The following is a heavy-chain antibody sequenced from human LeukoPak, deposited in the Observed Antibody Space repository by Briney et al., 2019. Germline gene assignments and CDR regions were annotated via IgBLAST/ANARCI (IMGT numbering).Heavy chain of an antibody. V-gene: IGHV4-59*11. Sequence: SETLSLTCTVSGGSISSHYWSWIRQPPGKGLEWIGYIYYSGSTNYNPSLKSRVTISVDTSKSQFSLKLNSVTAADTAVYYCAREYSSGWYGSPLFYWGQGTLVTVSS. J-gene: IGHJ4*02. D-gene: IGHD6-19*01. CDR2: IYYSGST. CDR3: AREYSSGWYGSPLFY. CDR1: GGSISSHY.